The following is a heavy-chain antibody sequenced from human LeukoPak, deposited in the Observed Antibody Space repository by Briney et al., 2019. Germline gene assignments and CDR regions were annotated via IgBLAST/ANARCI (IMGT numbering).Heavy chain of an antibody. J-gene: IGHJ5*02. D-gene: IGHD6-19*01. Sequence: GASVKVSCKASGYTFTGYYMHWVRQAPGQGLEWMGRINPNSGGTNYAQKFQGRVTMTRDTSTSTVYMELSSLRSEDTAVYYCARGAVAGRNWFDPWGQGTLVTVSS. V-gene: IGHV1-2*06. CDR1: GYTFTGYY. CDR3: ARGAVAGRNWFDP. CDR2: INPNSGGT.